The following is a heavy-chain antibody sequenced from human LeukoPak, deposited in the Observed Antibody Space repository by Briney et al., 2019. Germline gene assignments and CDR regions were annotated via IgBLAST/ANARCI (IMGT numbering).Heavy chain of an antibody. CDR1: GFTFSSYA. CDR3: ANAGSERGYSGYDYYYYYYYMDV. Sequence: GGSLRLSCAASGFTFSSYAMSWVRQAPGKGLEWVSAISGSGGSTYYADSVKGRFTISRDNSKNTLYLQMNSLRAEDTAVYYCANAGSERGYSGYDYYYYYYYMDVWGKGTTVTVSS. J-gene: IGHJ6*03. V-gene: IGHV3-23*01. CDR2: ISGSGGST. D-gene: IGHD5-12*01.